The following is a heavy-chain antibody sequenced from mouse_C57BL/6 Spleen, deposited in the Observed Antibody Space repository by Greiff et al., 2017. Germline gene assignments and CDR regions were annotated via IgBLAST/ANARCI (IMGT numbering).Heavy chain of an antibody. Sequence: QVQLQQPGAELVMPGASVKLSCKASGYTFTSYWMHWVKQRPGQGLEWIGEIDPSASYTNYNQKFKGKSTLTVDKSSSTAYMQLSSLTSEDSAVYYCARRKKDGYWAMDYWGQGTSVTVSS. J-gene: IGHJ4*01. CDR3: ARRKKDGYWAMDY. CDR1: GYTFTSYW. D-gene: IGHD2-3*01. CDR2: IDPSASYT. V-gene: IGHV1-69*01.